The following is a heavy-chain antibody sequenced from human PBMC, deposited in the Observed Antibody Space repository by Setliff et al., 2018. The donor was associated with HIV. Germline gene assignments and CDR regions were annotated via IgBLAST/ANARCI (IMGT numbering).Heavy chain of an antibody. J-gene: IGHJ4*02. D-gene: IGHD1-26*01. V-gene: IGHV4-34*01. CDR3: VSASGAYPYAVEY. CDR1: GGSFSGYY. Sequence: PSETLSLTCAVYGGSFSGYYWTWIRQPPGKGLEWIGKINHSGSAKYNPSLQSRVAISVDISKNQFSLKLNSVTPDDTARYYCVSASGAYPYAVEYWGQGTLVTVSS. CDR2: INHSGSA.